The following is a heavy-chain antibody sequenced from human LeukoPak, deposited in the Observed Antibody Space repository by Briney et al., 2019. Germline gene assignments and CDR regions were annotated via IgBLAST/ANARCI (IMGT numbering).Heavy chain of an antibody. CDR3: AVGQGDCSSTSCYVRGLGGFDY. J-gene: IGHJ4*02. CDR2: ISSSGSTI. Sequence: GGSLRLSCAASGFTFSDYYMSWIRQAPGKGLEWVSYISSSGSTIYYADSVKGRFTISRDNAKNSLYLQMNSLRAEDTAVYYCAVGQGDCSSTSCYVRGLGGFDYWGQGTLVTVSS. CDR1: GFTFSDYY. V-gene: IGHV3-11*01. D-gene: IGHD2-2*01.